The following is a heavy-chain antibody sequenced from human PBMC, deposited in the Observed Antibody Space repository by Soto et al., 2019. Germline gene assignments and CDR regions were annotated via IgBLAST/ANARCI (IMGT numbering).Heavy chain of an antibody. V-gene: IGHV1-46*03. CDR3: ARDIVVVVAAAHYYYYGMDV. Sequence: ASVKVSCKASGYTFTSYYMHWVRQAPGQGLEWMGIINPSGGSTSYAQKFQGRVTMTRDTSTSTVYMELSSLRSEDTAVYYCARDIVVVVAAAHYYYYGMDVWGQGTTVTVSS. CDR2: INPSGGST. J-gene: IGHJ6*02. D-gene: IGHD2-15*01. CDR1: GYTFTSYY.